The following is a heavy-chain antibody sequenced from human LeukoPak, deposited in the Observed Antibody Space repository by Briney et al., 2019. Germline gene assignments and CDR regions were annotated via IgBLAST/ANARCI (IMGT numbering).Heavy chain of an antibody. V-gene: IGHV3-23*01. CDR3: AKDKQNLRAATEFFDY. Sequence: PGGSLRLSCAASGFTFSSYAMSWVRQAPGKGLEWVSVMSGSGGTTYYAESVKGRFTISRDYSKNTLYSQMDSLRAEDTAVYYCAKDKQNLRAATEFFDYWGQGTLVIVSS. D-gene: IGHD2-15*01. CDR1: GFTFSSYA. CDR2: MSGSGGTT. J-gene: IGHJ4*02.